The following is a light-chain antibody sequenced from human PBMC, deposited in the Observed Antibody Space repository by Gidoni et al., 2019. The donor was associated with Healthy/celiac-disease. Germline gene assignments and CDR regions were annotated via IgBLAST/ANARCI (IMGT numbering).Light chain of an antibody. Sequence: DIQMTQSPSTLSASVGARVTITCRASQSISSWLAWYQQKPGKAPKLLIYKASSLESGVPSRFSGSGSGTEFTLTISSLQPDDFATYYCQQYNSYSPTFIQGTRLEIK. J-gene: IGKJ5*01. CDR1: QSISSW. CDR2: KAS. CDR3: QQYNSYSPT. V-gene: IGKV1-5*03.